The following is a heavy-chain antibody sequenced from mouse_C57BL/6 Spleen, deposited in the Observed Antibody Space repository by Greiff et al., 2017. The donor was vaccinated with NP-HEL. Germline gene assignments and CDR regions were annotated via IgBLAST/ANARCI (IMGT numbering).Heavy chain of an antibody. CDR3: ARIGSLYAMDY. Sequence: VQVVESGPGLVAPSQSLSITCTVSGFSLTSYAISWVRQPPGKGLEWLGVMWTGGGTNYNSALKSRLSISKDNSKSQVFLKMNSLQTDDTARYYCARIGSLYAMDYWGQGTSVTVSS. J-gene: IGHJ4*01. D-gene: IGHD1-1*02. V-gene: IGHV2-9-1*01. CDR2: MWTGGGT. CDR1: GFSLTSYA.